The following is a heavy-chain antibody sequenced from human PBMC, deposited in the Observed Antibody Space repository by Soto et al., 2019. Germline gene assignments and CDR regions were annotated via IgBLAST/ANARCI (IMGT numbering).Heavy chain of an antibody. CDR3: ARLQIEVAGTN. CDR1: GYTFSDYY. J-gene: IGHJ4*02. D-gene: IGHD6-19*01. V-gene: IGHV1-2*02. Sequence: ASVKVSCKASGYTFSDYYMHWVRQAPGQGLEWMGWINANSGGTTYAQKFRGRVTMTRDTSISTAYMGLSRLSSDDTAIYYCARLQIEVAGTNWGQGTLVTVSS. CDR2: INANSGGT.